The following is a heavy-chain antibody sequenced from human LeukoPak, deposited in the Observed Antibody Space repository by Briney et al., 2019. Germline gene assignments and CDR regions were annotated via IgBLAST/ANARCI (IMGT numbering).Heavy chain of an antibody. D-gene: IGHD1-26*01. V-gene: IGHV4-59*12. CDR3: AREQGAAFDI. J-gene: IGHJ3*02. Sequence: SETLSLTCTVSGGSISSYYWSWIRQPPGKGLEWIGYIYYSGSTYYNPSLKSRVTISVDTSKNQFSLKLSSVTAADTAVYYCAREQGAAFDIWGQGTMVTVSS. CDR1: GGSISSYY. CDR2: IYYSGST.